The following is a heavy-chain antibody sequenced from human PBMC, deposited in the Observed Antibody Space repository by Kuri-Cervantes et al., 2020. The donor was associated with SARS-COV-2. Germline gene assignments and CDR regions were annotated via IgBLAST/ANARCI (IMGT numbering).Heavy chain of an antibody. CDR1: GGSISSYY. CDR2: IYYSGST. J-gene: IGHJ4*02. Sequence: ESLKISCTVSGGSISSYYWSWTRQPPGKGLEWIGYIYYSGSTNYNPSLKSRVTISVDTSKNQFSLKLSSVTAADTAVYYCARDGGSSWDFDYWGQGTLVTVSS. CDR3: ARDGGSSWDFDY. V-gene: IGHV4-59*01. D-gene: IGHD6-13*01.